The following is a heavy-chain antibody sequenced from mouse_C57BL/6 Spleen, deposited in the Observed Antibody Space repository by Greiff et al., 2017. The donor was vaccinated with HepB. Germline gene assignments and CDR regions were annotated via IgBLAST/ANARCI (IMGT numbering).Heavy chain of an antibody. V-gene: IGHV2-5*01. Sequence: VKLVESGPGLVQPSQSLSITCTVSGFSLTSYGVHWVRQSPGKGLEWLGVIWRGGSTDYNAAFMSRLSITKDNSKSQVFFKMNSLQAEDTAIYYCAKKGGLGAMDYWGQGTSVTVSS. CDR2: IWRGGST. J-gene: IGHJ4*01. CDR1: GFSLTSYG. CDR3: AKKGGLGAMDY.